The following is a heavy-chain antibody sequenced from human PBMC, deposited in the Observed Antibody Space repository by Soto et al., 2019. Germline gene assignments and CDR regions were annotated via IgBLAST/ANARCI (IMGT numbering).Heavy chain of an antibody. CDR2: TYYRSRWHN. CDR1: GDSVSNIDAV. J-gene: IGHJ4*02. Sequence: QVQLQQSGPGLVKPSQTLSLTCAISGDSVSNIDAVWNWIRQSPSRGLEWLGRTYYRSRWHNEYALSVKRRMTINPDTAWNQFPLQLSSVTPEDTAVYYCARLVGNSGLDYWGQGTLVTVSS. V-gene: IGHV6-1*01. D-gene: IGHD6-13*01. CDR3: ARLVGNSGLDY.